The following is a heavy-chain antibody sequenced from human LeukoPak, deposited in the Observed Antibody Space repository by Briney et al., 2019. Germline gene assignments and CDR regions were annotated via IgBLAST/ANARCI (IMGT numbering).Heavy chain of an antibody. CDR2: IKEDGSTK. Sequence: PGGSLRLSCAASGFTFSSSWMSWVRQAPGKGLEWVANIKEDGSTKYYVDSVKGRFTISRDNSKNTLYLQMNSLRAEDTAVYYCAREDSSGWQYYFDYWGQGTLVTVSS. D-gene: IGHD6-19*01. CDR3: AREDSSGWQYYFDY. CDR1: GFTFSSSW. J-gene: IGHJ4*02. V-gene: IGHV3-7*01.